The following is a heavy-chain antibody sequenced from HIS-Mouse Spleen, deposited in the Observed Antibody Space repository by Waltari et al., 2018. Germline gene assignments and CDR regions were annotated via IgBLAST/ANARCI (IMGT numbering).Heavy chain of an antibody. CDR1: GFTFSSYG. D-gene: IGHD1-26*01. Sequence: QVQLVESGGGVVQPGRSLRLACAASGFTFSSYGMHWFRQAPGKGLEWVAVISYDGSNKYYADSVKGRFTISRDNSKNTLYLQMNSLRAEDTAVYYCVVSGSWGQGTMVTVSS. J-gene: IGHJ3*01. V-gene: IGHV3-30*03. CDR3: VVSGS. CDR2: ISYDGSNK.